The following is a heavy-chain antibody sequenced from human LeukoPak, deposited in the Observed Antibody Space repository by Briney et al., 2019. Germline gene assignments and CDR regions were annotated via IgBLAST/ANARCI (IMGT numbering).Heavy chain of an antibody. J-gene: IGHJ4*02. D-gene: IGHD2-2*01. CDR1: RGTFSSYA. V-gene: IGHV1-69*04. CDR3: ARDPPYCSSTSCEEAPFDY. Sequence: ASVTVSCKASRGTFSSYALSWLQPAPGQGLEWMGRIIPILGIANYAQKFQGRVTITADKSTSTAYMELSSLRSEDTAVYNCARDPPYCSSTSCEEAPFDYWGQGTLVTVSS. CDR2: IIPILGIA.